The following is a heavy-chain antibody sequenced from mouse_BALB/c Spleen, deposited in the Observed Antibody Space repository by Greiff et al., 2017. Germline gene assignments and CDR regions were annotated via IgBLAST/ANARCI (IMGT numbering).Heavy chain of an antibody. CDR3: ARIITTATNFDY. D-gene: IGHD1-2*01. CDR2: IWWNDNK. CDR1: GFSLSTYGIG. J-gene: IGHJ2*01. V-gene: IGHV8-11*01. Sequence: QVTLKVSGPGILQPSQTLSLTCSFSGFSLSTYGIGVGWIRQPSGKGLEWLAHIWWNDNKYYNTALKSRLTISKDTSNNQVFLKIASVDTADTATYYCARIITTATNFDYWGQGTTRTVSS.